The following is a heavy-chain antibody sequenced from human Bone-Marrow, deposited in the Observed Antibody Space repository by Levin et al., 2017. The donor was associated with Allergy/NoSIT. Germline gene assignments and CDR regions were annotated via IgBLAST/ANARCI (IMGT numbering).Heavy chain of an antibody. CDR1: GYTFTNYA. CDR3: ASDIAVAGSKAMDV. J-gene: IGHJ6*02. V-gene: IGHV7-4-1*02. CDR2: INTNRGKS. Sequence: ASVKVSCKASGYTFTNYAINWLRQAPGQGPEWMGWINTNRGKSYYAQGFTGRFVFSLDTSVSTAHLQINSLKSDDTAVYYCASDIAVAGSKAMDVWGQGTTVTVSS. D-gene: IGHD6-19*01.